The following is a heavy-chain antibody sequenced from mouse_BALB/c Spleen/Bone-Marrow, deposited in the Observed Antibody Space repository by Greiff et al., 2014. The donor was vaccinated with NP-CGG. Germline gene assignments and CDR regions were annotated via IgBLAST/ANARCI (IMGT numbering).Heavy chain of an antibody. D-gene: IGHD1-1*01. J-gene: IGHJ3*01. CDR3: ARQILRGFAY. CDR1: GFAFSSYD. Sequence: VQLKESGGGLVEPGGSLKPSCAASGFAFSSYDMSWVRQTPEKRLEWVAYISSGGGSTYYSDTVKGRFTISRDNAKNTLYLQMSSLKSEDTAMYYCARQILRGFAYWGQGTLVTVSA. CDR2: ISSGGGST. V-gene: IGHV5-12-1*01.